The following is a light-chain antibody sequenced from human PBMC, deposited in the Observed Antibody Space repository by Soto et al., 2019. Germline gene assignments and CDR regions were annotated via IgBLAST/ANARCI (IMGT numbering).Light chain of an antibody. CDR1: QSLSSSH. V-gene: IGKV3-20*01. J-gene: IGKJ1*01. CDR2: GAS. Sequence: EIVLTQSPGTLSLSPGERATLSCRASQSLSSSHLAWYQQKTGQAPRLLIYGASGRATDIPDRFSGSGSGTGFALTISRLEPEDFAVYYCQQYGSSPQTFGQGTKAEIK. CDR3: QQYGSSPQT.